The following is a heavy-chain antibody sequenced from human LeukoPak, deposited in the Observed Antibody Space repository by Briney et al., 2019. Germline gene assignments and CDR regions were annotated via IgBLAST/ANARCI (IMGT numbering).Heavy chain of an antibody. CDR1: GYTFTGYY. J-gene: IGHJ4*02. D-gene: IGHD3-22*01. CDR2: INPNSGGT. Sequence: ASVNVSCTASGYTFTGYYMHWVRQAPGQGLEWMGWINPNSGGTNYAQKFQGRVTMTRDTSISTAYMELSRLRSDDTAVYYCAVWESSGYYPHRVDYWGQGTLVTVSS. CDR3: AVWESSGYYPHRVDY. V-gene: IGHV1-2*02.